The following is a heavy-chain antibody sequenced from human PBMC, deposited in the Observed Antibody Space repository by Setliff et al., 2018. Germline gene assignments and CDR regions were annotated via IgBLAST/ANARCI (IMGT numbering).Heavy chain of an antibody. CDR2: IYYSGST. CDR3: AGSLGGFDY. D-gene: IGHD3-16*01. Sequence: SETLSLTCTVSGGSISSYYWSWIRQPPGKGLEWIGYIYYSGSTNYNPSLKSRVTISVDTSKNQFSLKLSSVTAADTAVYYCAGSLGGFDYWGQGTLVTVSS. CDR1: GGSISSYY. J-gene: IGHJ4*02. V-gene: IGHV4-59*12.